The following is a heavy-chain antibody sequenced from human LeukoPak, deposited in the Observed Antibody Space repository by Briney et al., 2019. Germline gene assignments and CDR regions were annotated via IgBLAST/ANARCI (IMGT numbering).Heavy chain of an antibody. CDR1: GYTFTDYD. V-gene: IGHV7-4-1*02. CDR2: INTNTGNP. CDR3: ARDVGYSSSWVMEMGYALDY. Sequence: ASVRVSCKTSGYTFTDYDITWVRQAPGQGLEWMGWINTNTGNPTYAQGFTGRFVFSLDTSVSTAYLQISSLKAEDTAVYYCARDVGYSSSWVMEMGYALDYWGQGTLVTVSS. D-gene: IGHD6-13*01. J-gene: IGHJ4*02.